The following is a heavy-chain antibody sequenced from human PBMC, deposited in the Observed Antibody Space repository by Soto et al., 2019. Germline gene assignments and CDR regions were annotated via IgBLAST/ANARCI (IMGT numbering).Heavy chain of an antibody. Sequence: SQTLSLTCAISGDSVSSNSAAWNWIRQSPSRGLEWLGRTYYGSKWYNDYAVSVKSRITINPDTSKNQFSLQLNSVTPEDTAVYYCARDPYYDFWSGYRPYYYYYGMDVWGQGTTVTVSS. CDR2: TYYGSKWYN. CDR3: ARDPYYDFWSGYRPYYYYYGMDV. V-gene: IGHV6-1*01. J-gene: IGHJ6*02. D-gene: IGHD3-3*01. CDR1: GDSVSSNSAA.